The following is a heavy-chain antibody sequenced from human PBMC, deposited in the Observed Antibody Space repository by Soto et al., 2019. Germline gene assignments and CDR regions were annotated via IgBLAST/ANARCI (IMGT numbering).Heavy chain of an antibody. J-gene: IGHJ4*02. D-gene: IGHD3-3*01. CDR1: GFTFSSYA. Sequence: GGSLRLSCAASGFTFSSYAMSWVRQAPGKGLEWVSAISGSGGSTYYADSVKGRFTISRDNSKNTLYLQMNSLRAEDTAVYYCAKDKNDFWSGPSLFDYWGQGTLVTVSS. CDR2: ISGSGGST. V-gene: IGHV3-23*01. CDR3: AKDKNDFWSGPSLFDY.